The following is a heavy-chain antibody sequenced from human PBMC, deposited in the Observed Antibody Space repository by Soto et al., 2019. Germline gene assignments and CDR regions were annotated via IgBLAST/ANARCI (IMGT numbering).Heavy chain of an antibody. CDR1: GFTFDDYT. CDR3: AKDGRGSRAMDV. Sequence: EVQLVESGGVVVQPGGSLRLSCAASGFTFDDYTMQWVRQAPGKGLEWVSLISWDGGSTYYADSVKGRFTISRDNSKNSLYLQMNSLRTEDTALYYCAKDGRGSRAMDVWGQGTTVTVSS. CDR2: ISWDGGST. V-gene: IGHV3-43*01. J-gene: IGHJ6*02. D-gene: IGHD5-12*01.